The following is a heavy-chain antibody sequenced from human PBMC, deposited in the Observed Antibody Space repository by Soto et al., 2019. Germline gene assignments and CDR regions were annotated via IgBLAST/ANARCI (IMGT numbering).Heavy chain of an antibody. V-gene: IGHV3-7*01. CDR1: GFTFSSYW. D-gene: IGHD3-3*01. J-gene: IGHJ5*02. CDR3: ARDKGDYDFWSGYNFNWFDP. CDR2: IKQDGSEK. Sequence: GGALRLSCAASGFTFSSYWMSWVRPAPGKGLEWVANIKQDGSEKYYVDSVKGRFTISRDNAKNSLYLQMNSLRAEDTAVYYCARDKGDYDFWSGYNFNWFDPWGQGTLVTVSS.